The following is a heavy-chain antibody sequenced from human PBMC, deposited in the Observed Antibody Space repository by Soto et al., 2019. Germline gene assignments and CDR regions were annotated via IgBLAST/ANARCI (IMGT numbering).Heavy chain of an antibody. V-gene: IGHV4-61*01. CDR3: SNGGRSRHFDY. CDR2: GCHSGNI. CDR1: GGSLGSGRYY. J-gene: IGHJ4*02. D-gene: IGHD3-16*01. Sequence: LSLTCTVSGGSLGSGRYYCTSIRQPPGKGLEWIASGCHSGNIYSNPSLKSRVTVSVATSRKQFSLPLTSVTAACTGVYDRSNGGRSRHFDYWGQGTVVTVSS.